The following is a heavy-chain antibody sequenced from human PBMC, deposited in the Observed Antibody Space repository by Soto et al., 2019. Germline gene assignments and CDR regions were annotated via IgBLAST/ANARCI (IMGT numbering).Heavy chain of an antibody. CDR1: GDYIHFGVYY. J-gene: IGHJ5*02. CDR3: GRDLTSNANCIDP. D-gene: IGHD2-2*01. V-gene: IGHV4-30-4*01. Sequence: PSETLSLTWLVSGDYIHFGVYYWTWIRQRPGKGLEWMGYIYYTGKTYYNPSLESRLTMSVDRSKNQFSLRLTSVTAADTAVYFCGRDLTSNANCIDPWGQGTLVTVSS. CDR2: IYYTGKT.